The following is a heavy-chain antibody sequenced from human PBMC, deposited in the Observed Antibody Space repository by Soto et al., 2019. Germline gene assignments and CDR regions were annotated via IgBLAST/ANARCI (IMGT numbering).Heavy chain of an antibody. V-gene: IGHV4-59*01. J-gene: IGHJ4*01. CDR2: VYHTGTT. CDR3: ARDFAGRGQLEQ. CDR1: NFSITRSY. Sequence: PSDTLSLTCSFSNFSITRSYCNWILQSPGKGLEWIGFVYHTGTTKYNPSLKGRVTMSIDTSRNEFSLRLTSVTTADTAFYFCARDFAGRGQLEQWGQGTKVTVSS. D-gene: IGHD5-18*01.